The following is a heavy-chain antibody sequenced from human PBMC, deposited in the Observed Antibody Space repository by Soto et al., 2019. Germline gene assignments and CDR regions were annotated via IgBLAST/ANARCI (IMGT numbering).Heavy chain of an antibody. CDR2: IIPIFGTA. CDR1: GGTFSSYA. CDR3: ASLIAAAGPPHSPRYYYGMDV. D-gene: IGHD6-13*01. V-gene: IGHV1-69*12. Sequence: QVQLVQSGAEVKKPGSSVEVSCKASGGTFSSYAISWVRQAPGQGLERMGGIIPIFGTADYAQKFQGRVTITADESTSTAYMELSSLRSEDTAVYYCASLIAAAGPPHSPRYYYGMDVWGQGTTVTVSS. J-gene: IGHJ6*02.